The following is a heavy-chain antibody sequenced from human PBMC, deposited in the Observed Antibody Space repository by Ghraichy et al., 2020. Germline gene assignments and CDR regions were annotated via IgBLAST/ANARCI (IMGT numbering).Heavy chain of an antibody. D-gene: IGHD3-22*01. J-gene: IGHJ6*02. V-gene: IGHV5-51*01. CDR2: IYPGDSDT. Sequence: GGSLRLSCKGSGYSFTSYWIGWVRQMPGKGLEWMGIIYPGDSDTRYSPSFQGQVTISADKSISTAYLQWSSLKASDTAMYYCARGAYYYDSSGYYGMDVWGQGTTVTVSS. CDR3: ARGAYYYDSSGYYGMDV. CDR1: GYSFTSYW.